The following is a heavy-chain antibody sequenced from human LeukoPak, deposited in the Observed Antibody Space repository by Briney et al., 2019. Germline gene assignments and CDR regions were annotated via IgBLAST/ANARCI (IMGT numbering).Heavy chain of an antibody. D-gene: IGHD1-26*01. J-gene: IGHJ4*02. Sequence: SETLSLTCTVSGGSISSSSYYWGWIRQPPGKGLEWIGSIYYSGSTYYNPSLKSRVTISVDTSKNQFSLKLSSVTAADTAVYYCARHGGIVGATPDYWGQGTLVTVSS. CDR3: ARHGGIVGATPDY. CDR1: GGSISSSSYY. CDR2: IYYSGST. V-gene: IGHV4-39*01.